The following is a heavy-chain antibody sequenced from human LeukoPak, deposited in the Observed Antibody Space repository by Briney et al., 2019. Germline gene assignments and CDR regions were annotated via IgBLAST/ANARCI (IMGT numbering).Heavy chain of an antibody. CDR2: ISAYNGNT. J-gene: IGHJ4*02. Sequence: ASVKVSCKASGYTFTSYGISWVRQAPGQGLEWMGWISAYNGNTNYAQKLRGRVTMTTDTSTSTAYMELRSLRSDDTAVYYCARQVVPAAIPRYYFDYWGQGTLVTVSS. V-gene: IGHV1-18*01. CDR1: GYTFTSYG. D-gene: IGHD2-2*02. CDR3: ARQVVPAAIPRYYFDY.